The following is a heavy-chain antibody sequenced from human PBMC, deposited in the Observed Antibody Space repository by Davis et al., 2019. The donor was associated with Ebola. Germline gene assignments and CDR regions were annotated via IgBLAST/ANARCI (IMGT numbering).Heavy chain of an antibody. Sequence: GGSLRLSCAASGFTFSSYAMSWVRQAPGKGLEWVSAISGSGGSTYYADSVKGRFTISRDNSKNTLYLQMNSLRAEDTAVYYCAKDGSTSWARQYYGMDVWGQGTTVTVSS. CDR1: GFTFSSYA. V-gene: IGHV3-23*01. J-gene: IGHJ6*02. CDR3: AKDGSTSWARQYYGMDV. CDR2: ISGSGGST. D-gene: IGHD2-2*01.